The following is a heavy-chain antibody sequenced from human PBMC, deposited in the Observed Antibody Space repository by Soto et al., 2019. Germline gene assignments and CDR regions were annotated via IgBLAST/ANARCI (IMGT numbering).Heavy chain of an antibody. CDR1: GGSISSYY. CDR3: ARGYGDELFFDY. Sequence: PSETLSLTCTVSGGSISSYYWSWIRQPPGKGLEWIGYIYYSGSTNYNPSLKSRVTISVDTSKNQFSLKLSSVTAADTAVYYCARGYGDELFFDYWGQGTLVTVSS. J-gene: IGHJ4*02. CDR2: IYYSGST. V-gene: IGHV4-59*01. D-gene: IGHD4-17*01.